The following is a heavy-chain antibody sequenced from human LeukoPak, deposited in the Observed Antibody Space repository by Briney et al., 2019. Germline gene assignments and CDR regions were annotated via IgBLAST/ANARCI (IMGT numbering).Heavy chain of an antibody. D-gene: IGHD3-3*01. CDR2: ISGSGGST. Sequence: GGSLRLSCAASGFTFSSYAMSWVRQAPGKGLEWFSAISGSGGSTYYADSVKGRFTISRDNSKNTLYLQMNSLRAEDTAVYYCAKVTRKNPHSYDFWSGYYPHDAFDIWGQGTMVTVSS. CDR3: AKVTRKNPHSYDFWSGYYPHDAFDI. V-gene: IGHV3-23*01. J-gene: IGHJ3*02. CDR1: GFTFSSYA.